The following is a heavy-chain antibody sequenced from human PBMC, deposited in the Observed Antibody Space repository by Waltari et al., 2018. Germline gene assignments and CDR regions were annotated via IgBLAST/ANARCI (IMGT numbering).Heavy chain of an antibody. Sequence: VQLVQSGAEVKKPGASVKVSCKVSGYTFPELSMHWVRQAPGKGLEWMGGVDPVYGEIMHAEKCQGRVTMTEDTSTDTAYMELSSLRSEDTAVYYCAGGTLREYFEFWGQGALVTVSS. D-gene: IGHD3-16*01. J-gene: IGHJ1*01. V-gene: IGHV1-24*01. CDR2: VDPVYGEI. CDR1: GYTFPELS. CDR3: AGGTLREYFEF.